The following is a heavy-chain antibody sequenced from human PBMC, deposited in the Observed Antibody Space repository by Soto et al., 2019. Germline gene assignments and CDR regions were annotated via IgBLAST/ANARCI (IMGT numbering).Heavy chain of an antibody. J-gene: IGHJ4*02. V-gene: IGHV1-3*01. CDR3: ARFYSGSYSIALDFDY. CDR2: INAGNGNT. D-gene: IGHD1-26*01. Sequence: GASVKVSCKASGYTFTSYAMHWVRQAPGQRLEWMGWINAGNGNTKYSQKLQGRVTMTTDTSTSTAYMELRSLRSDDTAVYYCARFYSGSYSIALDFDYWGQGTLVTVSS. CDR1: GYTFTSYA.